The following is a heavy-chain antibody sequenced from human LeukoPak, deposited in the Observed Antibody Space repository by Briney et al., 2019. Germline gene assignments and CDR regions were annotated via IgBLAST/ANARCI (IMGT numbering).Heavy chain of an antibody. CDR1: GFTFDEYA. J-gene: IGHJ3*02. Sequence: GGSLRLSCAAPGFTFDEYAMNWVRQAPGKGLEWVSLISGDGGVTYYADSVKGRFTISRDNSKDSVYLQMNSLRPEDTALYYCAKSVSPPDASDIWGQGTMVTVSS. V-gene: IGHV3-43*02. CDR3: AKSVSPPDASDI. CDR2: ISGDGGVT.